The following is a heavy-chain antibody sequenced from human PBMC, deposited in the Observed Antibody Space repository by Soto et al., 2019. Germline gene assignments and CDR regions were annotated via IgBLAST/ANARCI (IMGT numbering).Heavy chain of an antibody. D-gene: IGHD4-17*01. J-gene: IGHJ4*02. CDR2: INHSGST. Sequence: PSETLSLTCAVYGGSLRGYYWSWIRQPPGKGLEWIGEINHSGSTKYNPSLKSRVTISVDTSKKQFSLKLSSVTAADTAVYYCARVGDDTVATFDYWSQGTLVTVSS. CDR1: GGSLRGYY. V-gene: IGHV4-34*01. CDR3: ARVGDDTVATFDY.